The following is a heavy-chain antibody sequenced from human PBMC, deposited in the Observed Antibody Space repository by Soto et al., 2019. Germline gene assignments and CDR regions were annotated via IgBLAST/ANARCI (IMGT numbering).Heavy chain of an antibody. D-gene: IGHD4-4*01. V-gene: IGHV3-30-3*01. Sequence: QVQLVESGGGVVQPGRSLRLSCAASGFTFSSYAMHWVRQAPGKGLEGVAVISYDGSNKFYADSVQGRFIMSRDNSKNTLYLQMNSLRAEDTAVYYCARPLWRDDYNWGYFDLWGRGTLVTVSS. CDR3: ARPLWRDDYNWGYFDL. J-gene: IGHJ2*01. CDR1: GFTFSSYA. CDR2: ISYDGSNK.